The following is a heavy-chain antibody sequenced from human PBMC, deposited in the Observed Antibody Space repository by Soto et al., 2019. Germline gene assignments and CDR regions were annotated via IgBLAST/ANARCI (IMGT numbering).Heavy chain of an antibody. CDR3: ERGHLSSGAFDY. Sequence: QVQLQQWGAGLLKPSETLSLTCAVYGGSFSGYYWSWIRQPPGKGLEWIGEIKHSGSTNYNPSRKTRVPVSVDTSKYRFSLTLSSVTAADTALYYCERGHLSSGAFDYWGQGTLVTVSS. CDR2: IKHSGST. J-gene: IGHJ4*02. D-gene: IGHD2-15*01. CDR1: GGSFSGYY. V-gene: IGHV4-34*01.